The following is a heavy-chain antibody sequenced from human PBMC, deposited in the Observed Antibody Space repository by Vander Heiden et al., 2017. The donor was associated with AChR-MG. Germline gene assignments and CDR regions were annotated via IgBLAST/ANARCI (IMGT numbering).Heavy chain of an antibody. CDR1: GGTFSSYA. V-gene: IGHV1-69*06. CDR2: ISPIFGTA. D-gene: IGHD6-13*01. CDR3: ARGPVYSSSWYGGGDY. Sequence: QVQLVQSGAEVKKPGSSVKVSCKASGGTFSSYAISWRRQAPEQGLEWMGGISPIFGTANYAQKFQGRVTITADKSTSTAYMELSSLRSEDTAVYYCARGPVYSSSWYGGGDYWGQGTLVTVSS. J-gene: IGHJ4*02.